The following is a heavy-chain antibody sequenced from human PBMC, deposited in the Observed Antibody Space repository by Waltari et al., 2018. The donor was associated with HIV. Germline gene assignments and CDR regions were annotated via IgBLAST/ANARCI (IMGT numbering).Heavy chain of an antibody. CDR1: GFTFSSYC. CDR2: IRYDGSNK. D-gene: IGHD3-3*01. V-gene: IGHV3-30*02. J-gene: IGHJ6*02. CDR3: AKSSVGVWSGSPYYYGMDV. Sequence: QVHLVEYGGGVVWLGGSMRLSCAAVGFTFSSYCMHWVRPAPGKGLEWVAFIRYDGSNKYYADSVKGLFTITRNNSKNTLYLQMSSLRAEDTAVYYCAKSSVGVWSGSPYYYGMDVWGQGTTVTVSS.